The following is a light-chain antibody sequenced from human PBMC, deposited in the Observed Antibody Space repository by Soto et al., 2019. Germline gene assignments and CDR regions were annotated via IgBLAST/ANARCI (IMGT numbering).Light chain of an antibody. J-gene: IGKJ1*01. CDR1: QSISSC. CDR3: QQYKSPAWT. CDR2: KAS. V-gene: IGKV1-5*03. Sequence: DIHMTQSPSTLSASIGDRVTVTCRASQSISSCLAWYQQKPGKAPKLLIYKASSLESGVPSRFTGSGFGTEFTLTISSLQPDDFATYYCQQYKSPAWTFGQGTKVEIK.